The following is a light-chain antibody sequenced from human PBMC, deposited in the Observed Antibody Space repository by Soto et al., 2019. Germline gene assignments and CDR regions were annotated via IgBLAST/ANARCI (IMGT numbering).Light chain of an antibody. CDR1: SSDVGGYDY. CDR2: EVT. Sequence: QSVLAQPASVSGSPGQSITISCTGTSSDVGGYDYVSWYQQHPGKVPKFLIYEVTNRPSGVSHRFSGSKSGNTPSLTISGLQAEDEADYYSHSYTTASTYVYATGTKVTVL. V-gene: IGLV2-14*01. CDR3: HSYTTASTYV. J-gene: IGLJ1*01.